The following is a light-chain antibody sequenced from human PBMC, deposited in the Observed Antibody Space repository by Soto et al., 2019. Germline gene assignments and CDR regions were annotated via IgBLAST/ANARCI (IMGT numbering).Light chain of an antibody. V-gene: IGKV1-39*01. CDR1: QSISSY. J-gene: IGKJ3*01. Sequence: DIQMTQSPSSLSASVGGRVTITCRASQSISSYLNWYQQKPGKAPKFLIYAASSLQSGVPSRFSGSGSGTDFTLTISSLQPEDFATYYCQQSYSTLIFTFGPGTKVDIK. CDR3: QQSYSTLIFT. CDR2: AAS.